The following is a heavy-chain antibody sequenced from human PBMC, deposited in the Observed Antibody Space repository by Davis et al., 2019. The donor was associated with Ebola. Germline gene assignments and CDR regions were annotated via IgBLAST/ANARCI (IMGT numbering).Heavy chain of an antibody. Sequence: AASVKVSCKASGYRFTTYGMHWVRQAPGQGLEWMGWINTNTGNPTYAKGFTGRFVFSLDTSVNMAYLLINSLKTEDAAVYYCARGGRFDPWGQGTLVTVSS. CDR2: INTNTGNP. CDR3: ARGGRFDP. V-gene: IGHV7-4-1*04. J-gene: IGHJ5*02. D-gene: IGHD3-16*01. CDR1: GYRFTTYG.